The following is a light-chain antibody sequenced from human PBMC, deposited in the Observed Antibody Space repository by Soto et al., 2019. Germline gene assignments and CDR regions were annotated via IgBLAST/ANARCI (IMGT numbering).Light chain of an antibody. Sequence: EVVLTQSPATVSLSPGESATLSCRASQNIFSYLAWYQQKPGQAPRLLIYDASKRAAGIPARFSGSGSGTDFTLTISILESEDFAVYYCQQRNYWPPGYTFGQGTKLEI. V-gene: IGKV3-11*01. CDR1: QNIFSY. J-gene: IGKJ2*01. CDR2: DAS. CDR3: QQRNYWPPGYT.